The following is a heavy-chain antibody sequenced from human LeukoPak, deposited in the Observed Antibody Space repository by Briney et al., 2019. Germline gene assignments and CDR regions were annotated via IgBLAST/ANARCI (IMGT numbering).Heavy chain of an antibody. V-gene: IGHV1-46*01. Sequence: ASVKVSCKASGDTLTFYYIHWVRQAPGQGLEWMGIINPSAGSTTYAQKFQGRVTMTRDTSTATVYMELSSLRSEDTAVYYCAREEGGSGSFDYWGQGTLVTVSS. CDR1: GDTLTFYY. D-gene: IGHD2-15*01. CDR3: AREEGGSGSFDY. CDR2: INPSAGST. J-gene: IGHJ4*02.